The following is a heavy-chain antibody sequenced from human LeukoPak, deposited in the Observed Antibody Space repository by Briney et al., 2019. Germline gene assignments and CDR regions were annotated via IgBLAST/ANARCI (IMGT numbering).Heavy chain of an antibody. V-gene: IGHV4-39*01. CDR3: ARHLVRYGSGSYYNVYFDY. D-gene: IGHD3-10*01. J-gene: IGHJ4*02. CDR2: IYYSGST. Sequence: PSETLSLTCTVSGGSISSSSYYWGWIRQPPGKGLEWIGSIYYSGSTYYNPSLKSRVTISVDTSKNQFSLKLSSVTAADTAVYYCARHLVRYGSGSYYNVYFDYWGQGTLVTVSS. CDR1: GGSISSSSYY.